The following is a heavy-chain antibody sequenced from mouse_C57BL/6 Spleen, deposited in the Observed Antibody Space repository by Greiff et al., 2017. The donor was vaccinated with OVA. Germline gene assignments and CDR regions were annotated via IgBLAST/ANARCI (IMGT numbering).Heavy chain of an antibody. V-gene: IGHV1-15*01. D-gene: IGHD1-1*02. CDR1: GYTFTDYE. J-gene: IGHJ3*01. CDR3: TRGGSYSFFAY. Sequence: ESGAELVRPGASVTLSCKASGYTFTDYEMHWVKQTPVHGLEWIGAIDPETGGTAYNQKFMGKAILTADKSSSTAYMELRSLTSEDSAVYYCTRGGSYSFFAYWGQGTLVTVSA. CDR2: IDPETGGT.